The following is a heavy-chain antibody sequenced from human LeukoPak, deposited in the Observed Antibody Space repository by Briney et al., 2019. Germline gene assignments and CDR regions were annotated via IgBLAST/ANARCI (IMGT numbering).Heavy chain of an antibody. CDR3: ATLGELSSFDY. J-gene: IGHJ4*02. D-gene: IGHD3-16*02. CDR2: IYTSGST. CDR1: GGSISSYY. V-gene: IGHV4-4*09. Sequence: PSETLSLTCTASGGSISSYYWSWIRQPPGKGLEWIGYIYTSGSTNYNPSLKSRVTISVDTSKNQFSLKLSSVAAADTGVYYCATLGELSSFDYWGQGTLVTVSS.